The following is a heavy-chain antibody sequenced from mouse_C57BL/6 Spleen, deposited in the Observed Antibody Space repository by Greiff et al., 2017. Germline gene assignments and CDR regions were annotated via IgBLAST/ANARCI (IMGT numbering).Heavy chain of an antibody. CDR1: GYTFTSYW. CDR2: IYPYDSDT. Sequence: VPLQQPGAELVRPGSSVKLSCKASGYTFTSYWMDWVKQRPGQGLEWIGNIYPYDSDTHYNQKFKDKATLTVDKSSSTAYMQLSSLTSEGSAVYYGAREGFELGRFAYWGQGTLVTVSA. J-gene: IGHJ3*01. V-gene: IGHV1-61*01. D-gene: IGHD4-1*01. CDR3: AREGFELGRFAY.